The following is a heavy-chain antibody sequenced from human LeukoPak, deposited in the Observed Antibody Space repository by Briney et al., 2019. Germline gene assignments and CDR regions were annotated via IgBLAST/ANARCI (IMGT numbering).Heavy chain of an antibody. J-gene: IGHJ4*02. CDR1: GGTFITYT. D-gene: IGHD1-1*01. Sequence: ASVKVSCKASGGTFITYTINWVRRAPGQGLEWTGGIIPIFGTANYAQKFQGRITITTDDSTSTAYMELSSLRSEDTAVYYCATYMLRDNWNVHTFDSWGQGTLVTVSS. V-gene: IGHV1-69*05. CDR2: IIPIFGTA. CDR3: ATYMLRDNWNVHTFDS.